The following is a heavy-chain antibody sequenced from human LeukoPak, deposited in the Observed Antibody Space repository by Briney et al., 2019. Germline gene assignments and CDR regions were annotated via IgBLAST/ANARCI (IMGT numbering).Heavy chain of an antibody. Sequence: ASVKVSCKASGYTFTSYDINWVRPATGQGLEWMGWMNPNSGNTGYAQKFQGRVTMTRNTSISTAYMELSSLRSEDTAVYYCARGWSLWFGELSGYWGQGTLVTVSS. V-gene: IGHV1-8*01. CDR2: MNPNSGNT. J-gene: IGHJ4*02. CDR1: GYTFTSYD. CDR3: ARGWSLWFGELSGY. D-gene: IGHD3-10*01.